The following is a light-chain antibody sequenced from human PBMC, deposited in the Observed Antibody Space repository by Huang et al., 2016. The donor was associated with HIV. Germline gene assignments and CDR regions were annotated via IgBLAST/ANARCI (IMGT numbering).Light chain of an antibody. CDR3: QQRSNWA. V-gene: IGKV3-11*01. Sequence: EIVLTQSPATLSLSPGERATLSCRASQSVSSYLAWYQQKPGQAPRLLIYDASNRATGIPARVSGSGSGTDFTITISSLEPEDFAVYYCQQRSNWAFGQGTRLEIK. CDR2: DAS. J-gene: IGKJ5*01. CDR1: QSVSSY.